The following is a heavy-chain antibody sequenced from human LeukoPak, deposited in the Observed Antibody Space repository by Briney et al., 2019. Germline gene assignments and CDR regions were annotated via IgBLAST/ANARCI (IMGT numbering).Heavy chain of an antibody. CDR1: GFTFDDFS. D-gene: IGHD2-15*01. J-gene: IGHJ4*02. CDR2: ISWNSGSI. CDR3: AKDSRGGFDS. V-gene: IGHV3-9*01. Sequence: PGGSLRLSCAASGFTFDDFSMHWVRQTPGKGLEWVSGISWNSGSIDYADSVTGRFTISRDNVNNFLYLQMNSLRPDDTALYYCAKDSRGGFDSWGQGTLVTVSP.